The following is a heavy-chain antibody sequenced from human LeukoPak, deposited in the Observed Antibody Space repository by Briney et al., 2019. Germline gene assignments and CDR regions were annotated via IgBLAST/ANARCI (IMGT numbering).Heavy chain of an antibody. J-gene: IGHJ4*02. V-gene: IGHV4-39*01. Sequence: SETLSLTCTVSGGSISSYYRGWIHQPPGKGLEWIGSIYSSGSTYYNPSLKSRVTISVDTSKNQFSLRLSSVTAADTAVYYCARLHSTHSSNSWGQGTLVTVSS. CDR3: ARLHSTHSSNS. D-gene: IGHD6-13*01. CDR2: IYSSGST. CDR1: GGSISSYY.